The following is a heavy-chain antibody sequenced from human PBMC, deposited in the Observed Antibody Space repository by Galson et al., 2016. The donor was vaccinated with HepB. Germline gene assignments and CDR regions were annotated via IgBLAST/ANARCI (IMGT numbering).Heavy chain of an antibody. J-gene: IGHJ4*02. CDR2: VYYTGST. D-gene: IGHD3-22*01. Sequence: SETLSLTCTVSGGSISSSSYFWGWIRQPPGKGLEWIGSVYYTGSTYYNPSLESRVTIAADTAKNQISLSLRSVTAADTAVYYCARHPYFDSSGHYFLGVAYCDYWGQGTLITVSS. CDR1: GGSISSSSYF. V-gene: IGHV4-39*01. CDR3: ARHPYFDSSGHYFLGVAYCDY.